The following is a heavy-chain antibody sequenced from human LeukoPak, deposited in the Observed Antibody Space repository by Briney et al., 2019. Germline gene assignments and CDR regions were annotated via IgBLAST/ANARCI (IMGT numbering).Heavy chain of an antibody. J-gene: IGHJ4*02. D-gene: IGHD3-10*01. CDR2: INHSGST. V-gene: IGHV4-34*01. Sequence: SETLSLTCAVYGGSFSGDYWSWIRQAPGKGLEWIGEINHSGSTNYNPSLKSRVTISVDTSKNQFSLKLSSVTAADTAIYYCARARITMVRGVIIIRGGHFDSWGQGTLVTVSS. CDR3: ARARITMVRGVIIIRGGHFDS. CDR1: GGSFSGDY.